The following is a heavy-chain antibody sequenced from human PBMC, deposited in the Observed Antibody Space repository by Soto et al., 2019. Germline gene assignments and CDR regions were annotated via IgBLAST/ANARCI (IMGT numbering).Heavy chain of an antibody. J-gene: IGHJ2*01. CDR3: ARGYGDYSSNYQRWYFDL. CDR1: GGSISSGGYS. V-gene: IGHV4-30-2*01. CDR2: IYHSGST. D-gene: IGHD4-17*01. Sequence: QLQLQESGSGLVKPSQTLSLTCAVSGGSISSGGYSWSWIRQPPGKGLEWIGYIYHSGSTYYNPSLKSRVTLSVDRHKNQFSLKLSSVTAADTAVYYCARGYGDYSSNYQRWYFDLWGRGTLVTVSS.